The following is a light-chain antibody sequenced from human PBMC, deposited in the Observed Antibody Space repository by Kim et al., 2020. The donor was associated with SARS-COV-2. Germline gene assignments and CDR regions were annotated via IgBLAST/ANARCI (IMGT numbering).Light chain of an antibody. CDR3: QQYYSTPQT. J-gene: IGKJ2*01. V-gene: IGKV4-1*01. CDR1: QSVLYSSNNKNY. CDR2: WAS. Sequence: DIVMTQSPDSLAVSLGERATINCKSSQSVLYSSNNKNYLAWYQQKPGQPPKLLIYWASTRESGVPDRFSGSGSGTDFTLTISSLQAEDVEVYYCQQYYSTPQTFGQGTKLEI.